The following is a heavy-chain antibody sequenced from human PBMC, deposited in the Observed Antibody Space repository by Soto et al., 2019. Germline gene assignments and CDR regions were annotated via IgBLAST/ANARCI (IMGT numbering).Heavy chain of an antibody. CDR2: TYYRSKWYN. V-gene: IGHV6-1*01. CDR1: GDSVSSNSAA. J-gene: IGHJ5*02. Sequence: PSQTLSLTCAISGDSVSSNSAAWNWIRQSPSRGLEWLGRTYYRSKWYNDYAVSVKSRITINPDTSKNQFSLQLNSVTPEDTAVYYCARVGYCSSTSCHNWFDPWGRGTLVTVSS. D-gene: IGHD2-2*01. CDR3: ARVGYCSSTSCHNWFDP.